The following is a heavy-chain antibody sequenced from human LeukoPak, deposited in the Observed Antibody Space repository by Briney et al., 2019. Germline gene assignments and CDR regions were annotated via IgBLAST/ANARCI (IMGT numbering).Heavy chain of an antibody. J-gene: IGHJ4*02. CDR2: IHWDDDK. Sequence: SGPTLVNPTQTLTLTCTFSGFSLSTSGMCVSWIRQPPGKALEWLAHIHWDDDKRYSPSLKSRLTITKDTSKNQVVLTMTNMDPVDTATYYCAHGESKRYCSGGSCYLDFDYWGQGTLVTVSS. CDR3: AHGESKRYCSGGSCYLDFDY. D-gene: IGHD2-15*01. CDR1: GFSLSTSGMC. V-gene: IGHV2-5*08.